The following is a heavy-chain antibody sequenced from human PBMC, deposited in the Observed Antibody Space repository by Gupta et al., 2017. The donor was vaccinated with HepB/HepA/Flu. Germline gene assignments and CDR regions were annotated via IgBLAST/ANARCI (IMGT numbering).Heavy chain of an antibody. CDR2: ISDYNGNT. V-gene: IGHV1-18*01. J-gene: IGHJ4*02. CDR1: GYTFTSYG. D-gene: IGHD2-2*02. CDR3: ARAIVVGTAAIRGFDH. Sequence: QVQLVQSGAEVKKPGASVKVSCKASGYTFTSYGISWVRQAPGQGLEWMGWISDYNGNTNYAQKLQGRVTMTTDTSTSTADMELRSLRSDETAVYYCARAIVVGTAAIRGFDHGGQGTLVTVSS.